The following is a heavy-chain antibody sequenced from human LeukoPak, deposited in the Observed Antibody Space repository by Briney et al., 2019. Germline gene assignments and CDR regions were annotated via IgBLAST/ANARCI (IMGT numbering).Heavy chain of an antibody. V-gene: IGHV1-18*01. Sequence: ASVKVSCKASGYTFTTYGISWVRQAPGQGLGWMGWISAYNGNTNYAQKVQDRVTMNTDTSTSTAYMELRSLRSDDTAVYYCARDRDYGDYTDYWGQGTLVTVSS. CDR1: GYTFTTYG. CDR3: ARDRDYGDYTDY. D-gene: IGHD4-17*01. J-gene: IGHJ4*02. CDR2: ISAYNGNT.